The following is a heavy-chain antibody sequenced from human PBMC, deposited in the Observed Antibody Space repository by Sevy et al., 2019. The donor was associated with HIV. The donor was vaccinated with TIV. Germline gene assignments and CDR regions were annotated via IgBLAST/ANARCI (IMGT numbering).Heavy chain of an antibody. CDR2: IYYSGST. V-gene: IGHV4-61*01. CDR3: ARAPPVRSGDDSLNWLDP. J-gene: IGHJ5*02. D-gene: IGHD5-12*01. CDR1: GGSVSSGSYY. Sequence: SETLSLTCTVSGGSVSSGSYYWSWIRQPPGKGLECIGYIYYSGSTNYNPSLKSRVTISVDTSKNQFSLNVRSVTAVDTAVYYCARAPPVRSGDDSLNWLDPWGQEILVTVSS.